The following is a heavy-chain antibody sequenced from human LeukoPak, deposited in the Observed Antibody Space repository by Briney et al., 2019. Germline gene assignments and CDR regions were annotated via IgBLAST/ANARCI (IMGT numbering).Heavy chain of an antibody. CDR2: IYYSGST. D-gene: IGHD3-22*01. Sequence: PSETLSLTCTVSGGSISSYYWSWIRQPPGKGLEWIGYIYYSGSTNYNPSLKSRVTISVDTSKNQFSLKLSSVTAADTAVYYCARDGKNYDSSGSLYYYMDVWGKGTTVTASS. J-gene: IGHJ6*03. CDR1: GGSISSYY. V-gene: IGHV4-59*01. CDR3: ARDGKNYDSSGSLYYYMDV.